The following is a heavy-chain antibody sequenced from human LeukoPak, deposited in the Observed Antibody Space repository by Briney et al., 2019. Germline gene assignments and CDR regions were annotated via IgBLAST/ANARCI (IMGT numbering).Heavy chain of an antibody. CDR2: IYYSGSA. CDR3: ARGGLRFFDY. V-gene: IGHV4-31*03. J-gene: IGHJ4*02. D-gene: IGHD4-17*01. CDR1: GGSISSGGYY. Sequence: SETLSLTCTVSGGSISSGGYYWSWIRQPPGKGLEWIGYIYYSGSAYYNPSLKSRLTISIDTSKNQFSLRLSSVTAADTAVYYCARGGLRFFDYWGQGTLVTVSS.